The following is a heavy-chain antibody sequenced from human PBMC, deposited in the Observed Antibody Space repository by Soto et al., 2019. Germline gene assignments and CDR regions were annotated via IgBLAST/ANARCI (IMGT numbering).Heavy chain of an antibody. D-gene: IGHD6-13*01. CDR1: GFTFTSSA. V-gene: IGHV1-58*02. Sequence: GASVKVSCKASGFTFTSSAMQWVRQARGQRLEWIGWIVVGSGNTNYAQKFQERVTITRDMSTSTAYMELSSLRSEDTAVYCCASHSYSSSPNDAFDIWGQGTMVTVSS. CDR3: ASHSYSSSPNDAFDI. J-gene: IGHJ3*02. CDR2: IVVGSGNT.